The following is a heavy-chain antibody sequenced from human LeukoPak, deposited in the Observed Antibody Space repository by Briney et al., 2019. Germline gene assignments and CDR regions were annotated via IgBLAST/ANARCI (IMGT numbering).Heavy chain of an antibody. CDR2: IWYDGSNK. J-gene: IGHJ4*02. CDR3: AKDGTTVTTLNYFDY. Sequence: GGSLRLSCAASGFTFSSYGMHWVRQAPGKGLEWVAIIWYDGSNKYYADSVKGRFTISRDNSKNTLYLLMNSLRAEDTAVYYCAKDGTTVTTLNYFDYWGQGTLVTVSS. D-gene: IGHD4-17*01. V-gene: IGHV3-33*06. CDR1: GFTFSSYG.